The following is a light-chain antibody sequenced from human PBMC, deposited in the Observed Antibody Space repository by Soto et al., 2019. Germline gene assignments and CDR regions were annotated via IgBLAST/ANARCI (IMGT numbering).Light chain of an antibody. CDR2: ATS. Sequence: EIVLTQSPATLSLSPGDRATLSCGASQALRSSYLAWYQQKPGLAPRLLIYATSSRATGIPDRFSGGGSGTDFTLTINKVEPEDFAVYYCQQYGTSPRSITFGQGTRLEIK. V-gene: IGKV3D-20*01. J-gene: IGKJ5*01. CDR3: QQYGTSPRSIT. CDR1: QALRSSY.